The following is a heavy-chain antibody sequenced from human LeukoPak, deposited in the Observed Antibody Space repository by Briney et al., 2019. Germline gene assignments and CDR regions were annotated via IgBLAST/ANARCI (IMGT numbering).Heavy chain of an antibody. J-gene: IGHJ4*02. D-gene: IGHD1-14*01. V-gene: IGHV3-21*01. Sequence: GGSLRLSCAASGFTFSSYSKNWVRQAPGKGLEWVSSISSSSSYIYYADSVKGRFTISRDNAKNSLYLQMNSLRAEDTAVYYCARAPFVGDPDLFDYWGQGTLVTVSS. CDR1: GFTFSSYS. CDR2: ISSSSSYI. CDR3: ARAPFVGDPDLFDY.